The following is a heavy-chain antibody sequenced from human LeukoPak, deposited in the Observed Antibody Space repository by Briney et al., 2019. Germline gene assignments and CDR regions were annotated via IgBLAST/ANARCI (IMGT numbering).Heavy chain of an antibody. CDR1: GGSISSFY. V-gene: IGHV4-59*01. J-gene: IGHJ4*02. CDR2: IHYSGST. D-gene: IGHD3-22*01. CDR3: ARVHSDRSGYYFGEL. Sequence: SETLSLTCTASGGSISSFYWSWIRQPPGKGLEWIGYIHYSGSTNYNPSLKSRVSISVDTSKNQFSLKLRSVTAADTAVDYCARVHSDRSGYYFGELWGQGNLVTVSS.